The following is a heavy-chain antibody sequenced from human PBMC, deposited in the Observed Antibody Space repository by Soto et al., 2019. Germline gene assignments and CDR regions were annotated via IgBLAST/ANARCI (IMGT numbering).Heavy chain of an antibody. CDR2: ISAYNGNT. D-gene: IGHD2-15*01. CDR3: ARAPPARYCSGGSCYRNWFDP. J-gene: IGHJ5*02. Sequence: ASVKVSCKASGYTFTSYGISWARQAPGQGLEWMGWISAYNGNTNYAQKLQGRVTMTTDTSTSTAYMELRSLRSDDTAVYYCARAPPARYCSGGSCYRNWFDPWGQGTLVTVSS. V-gene: IGHV1-18*01. CDR1: GYTFTSYG.